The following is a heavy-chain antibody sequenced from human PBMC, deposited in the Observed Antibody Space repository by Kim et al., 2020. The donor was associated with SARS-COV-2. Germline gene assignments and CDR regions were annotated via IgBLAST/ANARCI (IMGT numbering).Heavy chain of an antibody. CDR1: GYTFISYA. J-gene: IGHJ6*03. CDR3: ARDMSSGYYPAYYYYYMDV. V-gene: IGHV7-4-1*02. Sequence: ASVKVSCKASGYTFISYAMNWVRQAPGQGLEWMGWINTNTGNPTYAQGFTGRFVFSLDTSVSTAYLQISSLKAEDPAVYYCARDMSSGYYPAYYYYYMDVWGKGTTVTVSS. CDR2: INTNTGNP. D-gene: IGHD3-22*01.